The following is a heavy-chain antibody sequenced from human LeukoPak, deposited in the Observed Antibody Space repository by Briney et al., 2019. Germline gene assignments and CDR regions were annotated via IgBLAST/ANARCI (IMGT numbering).Heavy chain of an antibody. CDR1: GFTFSSYT. CDR2: ISYDGSNK. D-gene: IGHD3-9*01. J-gene: IGHJ3*02. V-gene: IGHV3-30*04. Sequence: GRSLRLSCAASGFTFSSYTMHWVRQGPGKGLEWVAGISYDGSNKYYADSVKGRFTISRDTSKTTLYTQMNCLRAEDTAVYYSARDPEILRYFDWDNPGLAFDIWGQGTMVTVSS. CDR3: ARDPEILRYFDWDNPGLAFDI.